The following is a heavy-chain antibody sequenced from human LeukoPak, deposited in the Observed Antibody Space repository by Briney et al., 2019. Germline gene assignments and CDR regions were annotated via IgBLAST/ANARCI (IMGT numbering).Heavy chain of an antibody. CDR2: ISSSSSTI. Sequence: AGGSLRLSCAASGFTFSSYSMNWVRQAPGKGLEWVSYISSSSSTIYYADSVKGRFTISRDNAKNSLYLQMNSLRAEDTAVYYCARDPLDDYGGNCFFDYWGRGTLVTVSS. CDR3: ARDPLDDYGGNCFFDY. J-gene: IGHJ4*02. CDR1: GFTFSSYS. V-gene: IGHV3-48*01. D-gene: IGHD4-23*01.